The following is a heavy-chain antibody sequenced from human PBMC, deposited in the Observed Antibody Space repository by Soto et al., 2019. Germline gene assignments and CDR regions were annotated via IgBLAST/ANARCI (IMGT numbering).Heavy chain of an antibody. CDR2: IWYDGSNK. J-gene: IGHJ4*02. CDR3: AASIAARPYDY. V-gene: IGHV3-33*01. Sequence: WWSLRLSCAASGFTFSSYGMHWFRQAPGKGLEWVAVIWYDGSNKYYADSVKGRFTISRDNSKNTLYLQMNSLRAEDTAVYYCAASIAARPYDYWGQGTLVTVS. D-gene: IGHD6-6*01. CDR1: GFTFSSYG.